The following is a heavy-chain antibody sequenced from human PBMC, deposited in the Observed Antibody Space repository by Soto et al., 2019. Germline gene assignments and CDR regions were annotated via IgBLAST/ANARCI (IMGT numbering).Heavy chain of an antibody. D-gene: IGHD6-13*01. J-gene: IGHJ4*02. Sequence: GGSLRLSCAASGFTFSSYGMHWVRQAPGKGLEWVAVIWYDGSNKYYADSVKGRFTISRDNSKNTLYLQMNSLGAEDTAVYYCARAGSSWYGSDYWGQGTLVTVSS. CDR1: GFTFSSYG. V-gene: IGHV3-33*01. CDR2: IWYDGSNK. CDR3: ARAGSSWYGSDY.